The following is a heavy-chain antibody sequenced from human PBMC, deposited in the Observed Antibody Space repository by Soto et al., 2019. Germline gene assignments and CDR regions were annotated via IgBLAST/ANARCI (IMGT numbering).Heavy chain of an antibody. CDR2: IWYDASNE. D-gene: IGHD1-26*01. CDR1: GFSFSSYG. CDR3: ARDKAPWGAFDM. Sequence: GGSLRLSCSASGFSFSSYGMHWVRQAPGKGLEWVAVIWYDASNENYADSVKGRFTISRDNSKNTLYLQMNSLRAEDTAVYYCARDKAPWGAFDMWGQGTMVTVSS. J-gene: IGHJ3*02. V-gene: IGHV3-33*01.